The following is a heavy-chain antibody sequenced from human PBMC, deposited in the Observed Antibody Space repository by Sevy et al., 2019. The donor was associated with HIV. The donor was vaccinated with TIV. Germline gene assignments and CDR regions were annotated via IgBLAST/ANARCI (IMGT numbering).Heavy chain of an antibody. D-gene: IGHD6-13*01. V-gene: IGHV3-7*01. Sequence: GGSLRLSCAASGLTFSTSWMKWVRQAPGNGLECVANIRPDGSETYYADSVRGRFTISRDNARDSVFLQMNSLRVEDTAVYYCARVSSAGGGDYWGQGVLVTVSS. CDR3: ARVSSAGGGDY. CDR1: GLTFSTSW. CDR2: IRPDGSET. J-gene: IGHJ4*02.